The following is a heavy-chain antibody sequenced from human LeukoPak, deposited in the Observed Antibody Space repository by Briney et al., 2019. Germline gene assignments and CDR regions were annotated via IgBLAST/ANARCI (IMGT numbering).Heavy chain of an antibody. D-gene: IGHD3-22*01. CDR2: INPNSGGT. V-gene: IGHV1-2*06. J-gene: IGHJ4*02. CDR1: GYTFTGYY. CDR3: ARDHYYDSSGDAFDI. Sequence: ASVKVSCKASGYTFTGYYMHWVRQAPGQGLEWMGRINPNSGGTNYAQKFQGRVTMTRDTSISTAYMELSRLRSDDTAVYYCARDHYYDSSGDAFDIWGQGILVTVSS.